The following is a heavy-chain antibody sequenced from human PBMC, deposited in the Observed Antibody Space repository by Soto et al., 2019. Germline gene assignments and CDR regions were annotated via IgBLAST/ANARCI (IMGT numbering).Heavy chain of an antibody. CDR1: GGSISSGGYS. Sequence: PSETLSLTCAVSGGSISSGGYSWSWIRQPPGKGLEWIGYIYHSGSTYYNPSLKSRVTISVDRSKNQFSLKLSSVTAADTAVYYCDREQLGYYYGMDVWGQGTTVTVSS. CDR2: IYHSGST. J-gene: IGHJ6*02. V-gene: IGHV4-30-2*01. CDR3: DREQLGYYYGMDV. D-gene: IGHD1-1*01.